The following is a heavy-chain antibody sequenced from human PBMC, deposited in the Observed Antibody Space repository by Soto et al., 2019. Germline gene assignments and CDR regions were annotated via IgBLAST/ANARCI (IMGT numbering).Heavy chain of an antibody. J-gene: IGHJ5*02. CDR2: MNPNSGNT. CDR1: GYTFTSYD. V-gene: IGHV1-8*01. Sequence: QVQLVQSGAEVKKPGASVKVSCKASGYTFTSYDINWVRQATGQGLEWMGWMNPNSGNTGYAQKFQRRVTMTSNTSISTAYMELSILRSEDTAMEYCARGLEWSWSLDPWGQGTMGTVSS. CDR3: ARGLEWSWSLDP. D-gene: IGHD3-3*01.